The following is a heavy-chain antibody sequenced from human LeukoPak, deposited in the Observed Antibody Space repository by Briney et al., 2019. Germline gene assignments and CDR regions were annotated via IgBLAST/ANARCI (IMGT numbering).Heavy chain of an antibody. J-gene: IGHJ4*02. CDR2: IHTSGNT. CDR3: ARGNSSSWPLDY. Sequence: PSQTLSLTCTVSGGSISSASYYWSWIRQPAGKGLEWIGRIHTSGNTNYNPPLKSRVTLSVDTSKNQFSLTLSSVTAADTAVYYCARGNSSSWPLDYWGQGTLVTVSS. D-gene: IGHD6-13*01. CDR1: GGSISSASYY. V-gene: IGHV4-61*02.